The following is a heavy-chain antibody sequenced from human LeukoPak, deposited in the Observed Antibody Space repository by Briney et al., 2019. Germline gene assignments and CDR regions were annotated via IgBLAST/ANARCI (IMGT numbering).Heavy chain of an antibody. V-gene: IGHV1-18*01. CDR3: ARVGVVVPAAPAGWFDP. J-gene: IGHJ5*02. Sequence: VASVKVSCKASGYTFTSYGISWVRQAPGQGLEWMGWISAYNGNTNYAQKLQGRVTMATDTSTSTAYMELRSLRSDDTAVYYCARVGVVVPAAPAGWFDPWGQGTLVTVSS. CDR2: ISAYNGNT. CDR1: GYTFTSYG. D-gene: IGHD2-2*01.